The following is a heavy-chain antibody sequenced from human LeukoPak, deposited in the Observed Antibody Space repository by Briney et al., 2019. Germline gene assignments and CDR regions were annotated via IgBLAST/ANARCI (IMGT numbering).Heavy chain of an antibody. J-gene: IGHJ5*02. V-gene: IGHV1-2*05. CDR1: GYTFTGYI. CDR3: ARATYGSEFDP. D-gene: IGHD3-10*01. CDR2: INPNSGGT. Sequence: ASVKVSCKASGYTFTGYIIHWVRQAPGQGLEWMGRINPNSGGTNYTQKFQGRVTMSRDTSISTAYMELSSLTSNDTDVYYCARATYGSEFDPWGQGTLVTVSS.